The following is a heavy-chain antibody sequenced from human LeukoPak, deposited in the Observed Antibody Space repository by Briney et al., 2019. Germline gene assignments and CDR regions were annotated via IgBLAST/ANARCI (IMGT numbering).Heavy chain of an antibody. CDR2: ISSSSDSI. V-gene: IGHV3-48*02. CDR1: GFTFSRYG. Sequence: PGGSLRLSCGASGFTFSRYGMHWVRQAPGKRLEWVSYISSSSDSIYYADSVKGRFTISRDNAENSLYLQMNSLRDEDTAVYYCARAMRSGYDYWGQGTLVTVSS. D-gene: IGHD5-12*01. J-gene: IGHJ4*02. CDR3: ARAMRSGYDY.